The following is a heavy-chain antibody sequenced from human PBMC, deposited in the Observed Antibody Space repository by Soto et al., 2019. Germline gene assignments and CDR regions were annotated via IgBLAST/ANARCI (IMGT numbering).Heavy chain of an antibody. CDR3: ARQGRGERMEWFQRDAFDI. CDR2: IYPGDSDT. Sequence: PGESLKISCKGSGYSFTSYWIGWVRQMPGKGLEWMGIIYPGDSDTRYSPSFQGQVTISADKSISTAYLQWSSLKASDTAMYYCARQGRGERMEWFQRDAFDIWGQGTMVTVSS. CDR1: GYSFTSYW. V-gene: IGHV5-51*01. J-gene: IGHJ3*02. D-gene: IGHD3-3*01.